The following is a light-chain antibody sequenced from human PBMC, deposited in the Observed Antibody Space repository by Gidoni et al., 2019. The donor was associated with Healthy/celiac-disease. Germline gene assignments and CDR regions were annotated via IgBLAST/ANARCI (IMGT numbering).Light chain of an antibody. J-gene: IGKJ1*01. CDR1: QSVRSSY. CDR3: QQYGSSRT. V-gene: IGKV3-20*01. Sequence: EIVLTQSPGTLSLSPGERATLSCRASQSVRSSYLAWYQQKPGPAPRLLIYGASSRATGIPDRFSGSGSGTAFTLTISRLEPEAFAVYYCQQYGSSRTFGQGTKVEIK. CDR2: GAS.